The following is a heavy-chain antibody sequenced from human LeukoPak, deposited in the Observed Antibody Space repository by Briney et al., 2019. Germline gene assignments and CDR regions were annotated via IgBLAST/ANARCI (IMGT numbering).Heavy chain of an antibody. CDR3: AREGDALNRGGKFFDY. J-gene: IGHJ4*02. Sequence: SETLSLTCAVYGGSFSGYYWSWIGKPPGKGLKGIGEINHSGSTNYNPSLKSRVTISVDTSKNQFSLKLSSVTAADTAVYYCAREGDALNRGGKFFDYWGQGTLVTVSS. CDR1: GGSFSGYY. CDR2: INHSGST. D-gene: IGHD3-10*01. V-gene: IGHV4-34*01.